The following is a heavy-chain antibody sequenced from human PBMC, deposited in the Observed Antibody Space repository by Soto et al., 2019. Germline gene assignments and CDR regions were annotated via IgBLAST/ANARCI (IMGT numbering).Heavy chain of an antibody. V-gene: IGHV1-2*02. D-gene: IGHD3-22*01. CDR3: ARAGYCYDSNGYFDI. CDR1: GYTFTGYY. Sequence: ASVKVSCKGSGYTFTGYYMHWVRQAPGQGLEWMGWINPNSGGTNYAQKFQGRVTMTRDTSISTAYMELSRLRSDDTAVYYCARAGYCYDSNGYFDIWGQGTMVTVSS. J-gene: IGHJ3*02. CDR2: INPNSGGT.